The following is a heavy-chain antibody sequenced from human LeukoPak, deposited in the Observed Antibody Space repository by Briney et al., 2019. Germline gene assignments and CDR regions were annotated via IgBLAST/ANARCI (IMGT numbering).Heavy chain of an antibody. CDR2: ISGSGGST. CDR1: GFTFSSHA. V-gene: IGHV3-23*01. Sequence: GGSLRLSCAVSGFTFSSHAMSCVCQAPGKGLEWVSAISGSGGSTYYADSVSVEGRFTISRDNSKNTLYLQMSSLRAEDTAMYYCAPMSMAPLLQDWGQGTLVTVSS. CDR3: APMSMAPLLQD. J-gene: IGHJ1*01. D-gene: IGHD4/OR15-4a*01.